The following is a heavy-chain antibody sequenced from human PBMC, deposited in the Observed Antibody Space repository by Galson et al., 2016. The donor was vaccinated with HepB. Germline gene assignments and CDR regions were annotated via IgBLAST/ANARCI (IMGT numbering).Heavy chain of an antibody. CDR2: IKHDGSEK. CDR1: GFTFGTYW. J-gene: IGHJ4*02. V-gene: IGHV3-7*02. Sequence: SLRLSCAASGFTFGTYWMSWVRQAPGKGLEWLANIKHDGSEKYFVDSVKGRFTISRDNTKNSLYLQMNSLRAEDTAVYYCARWKYYGSGSYGFDYWGRGTLVTVSS. CDR3: ARWKYYGSGSYGFDY. D-gene: IGHD3-10*01.